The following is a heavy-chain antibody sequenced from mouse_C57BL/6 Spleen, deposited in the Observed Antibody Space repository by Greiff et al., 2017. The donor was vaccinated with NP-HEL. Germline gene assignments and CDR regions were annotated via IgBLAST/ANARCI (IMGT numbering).Heavy chain of an antibody. CDR3: ARSPYYYGSSPCYVDY. D-gene: IGHD1-1*01. V-gene: IGHV5-17*01. J-gene: IGHJ2*01. CDR2: ISSGSSTI. CDR1: GFTFSDYG. Sequence: EVKLMESGGGLVKPGGSLKLSCAASGFTFSDYGMHWVRQAPEKGLEWVAYISSGSSTIYYADTVKGRFTISRDNAKNTLFLQMTSLRSEDTAMYYCARSPYYYGSSPCYVDYWGQGTTLTVSS.